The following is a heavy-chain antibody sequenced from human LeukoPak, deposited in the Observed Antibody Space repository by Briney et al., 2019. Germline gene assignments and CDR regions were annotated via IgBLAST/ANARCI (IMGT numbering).Heavy chain of an antibody. CDR1: GFAFSTYT. V-gene: IGHV3-23*01. CDR2: IGGSRGGT. CDR3: AKGAHL. Sequence: QPGGSLRLSCTASGFAFSTYTMTWVRQAPGKGLEWVSTIGGSRGGTYYADSVKGRFTISRDNSKNTLYLQMNSLRAEDMAVYYCAKGAHLWGQGTLVIVSS. J-gene: IGHJ5*02.